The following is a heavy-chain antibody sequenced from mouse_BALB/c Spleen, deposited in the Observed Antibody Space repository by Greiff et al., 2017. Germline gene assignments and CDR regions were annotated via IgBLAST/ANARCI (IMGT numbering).Heavy chain of an antibody. CDR1: GYTFTSYW. CDR3: ARSLHGFAY. Sequence: VQLVESGAELAKPGASVKMSCKASGYTFTSYWMHWVKQRPGQGLEWIGYINPSTGYTEYNQKFKDKATLTADKSSSTAYMQLSSLTSEDSAVYYCARSLHGFAYWGQGTLVTVSA. CDR2: INPSTGYT. V-gene: IGHV1-7*01. J-gene: IGHJ3*01.